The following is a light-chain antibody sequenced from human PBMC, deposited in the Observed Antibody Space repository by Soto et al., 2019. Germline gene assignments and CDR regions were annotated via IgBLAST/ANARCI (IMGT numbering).Light chain of an antibody. CDR3: SSYTSSRAYV. CDR1: SSDVGGYNY. V-gene: IGLV2-14*01. J-gene: IGLJ1*01. Sequence: HSALPQPASVSGSPGQSIAISCTGTSSDVGGYNYVSWYQQQSGKAPKLMIHEVSNRPSGVSNRFSGSKSGNTASLTISGLQAEEEADYYCSSYTSSRAYVFGIGTKVTVL. CDR2: EVS.